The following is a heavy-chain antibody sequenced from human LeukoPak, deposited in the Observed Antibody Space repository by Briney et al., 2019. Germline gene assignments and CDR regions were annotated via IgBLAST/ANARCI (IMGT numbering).Heavy chain of an antibody. CDR2: INPSGGST. CDR1: GYTFTSYY. Sequence: ASVKDSCKASGYTFTSYYMHWVRQAPGQGLEWMGIINPSGGSTSYAQKFQGRVTMTRDMYTSTVYMELSSMRYEDTTVYYCAKEKGGGGNEGFYYWGQGTLVIVS. D-gene: IGHD4-23*01. CDR3: AKEKGGGGNEGFYY. V-gene: IGHV1-46*01. J-gene: IGHJ4*02.